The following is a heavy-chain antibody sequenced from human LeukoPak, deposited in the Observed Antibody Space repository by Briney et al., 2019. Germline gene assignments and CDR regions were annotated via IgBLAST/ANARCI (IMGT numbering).Heavy chain of an antibody. V-gene: IGHV1-2*02. CDR3: ARDEYCSSTSCQGAFDI. J-gene: IGHJ3*02. Sequence: GASVKVSCKASGYTFTGYYIHWVRQAPGQGLEWMGWFNPNSGGTNSAQKFQGRVTMTRDTSISTAYMELSRLRSDDTAVYYCARDEYCSSTSCQGAFDIWGQGTIVTVSS. CDR1: GYTFTGYY. D-gene: IGHD2-2*01. CDR2: FNPNSGGT.